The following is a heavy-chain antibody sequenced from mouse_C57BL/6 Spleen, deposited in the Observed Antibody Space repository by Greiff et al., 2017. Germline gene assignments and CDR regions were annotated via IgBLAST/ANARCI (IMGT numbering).Heavy chain of an antibody. D-gene: IGHD2-4*01. J-gene: IGHJ3*01. CDR3: TRQRYDYDVRFAY. CDR1: GFTFSSYA. CDR2: ISSGADYI. Sequence: EVQGVESGEGLVKPGGSLKLSCAASGFTFSSYAMSWVRQTPEKRLEWVAYISSGADYIYYADTVKGRFPISRDNARNTLYLQMSSLKSEDTAMYYCTRQRYDYDVRFAYWGQGTLVTVSA. V-gene: IGHV5-9-1*02.